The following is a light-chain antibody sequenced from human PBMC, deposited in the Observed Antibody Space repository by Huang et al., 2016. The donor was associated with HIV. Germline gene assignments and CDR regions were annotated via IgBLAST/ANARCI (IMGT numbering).Light chain of an antibody. CDR2: EAS. CDR1: QSLLHTDGKTY. Sequence: DIVMTQTPRSLSVTPGQPASISCKSSQSLLHTDGKTYLSWYLQKPGQSPQLLIDEASNRFSGVPDRFSGSGSATNFTLKVSRVEAEDVGIYYCMRSMEAATFGQGTKVEIK. CDR3: MRSMEAAT. V-gene: IGKV2D-29*02. J-gene: IGKJ1*01.